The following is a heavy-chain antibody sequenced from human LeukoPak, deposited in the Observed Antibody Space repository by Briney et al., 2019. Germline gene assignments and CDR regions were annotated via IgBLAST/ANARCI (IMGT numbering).Heavy chain of an antibody. Sequence: PGGSLRLSCAASGFTFSSYSMNWVRQAPGKGLEWVSGISGSSGSTYYADSVKGRFTISRDNSKNTLYLQMNSLRAEDTAVYYCAKATYYSSGHGYYFDYWGQGTLVTVSS. D-gene: IGHD6-19*01. CDR1: GFTFSSYS. CDR3: AKATYYSSGHGYYFDY. CDR2: ISGSSGST. J-gene: IGHJ4*02. V-gene: IGHV3-23*01.